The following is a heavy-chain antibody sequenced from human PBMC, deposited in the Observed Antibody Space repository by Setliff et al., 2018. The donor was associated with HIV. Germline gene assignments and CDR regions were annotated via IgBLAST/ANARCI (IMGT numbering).Heavy chain of an antibody. CDR3: ARDVLDLVISVYGF. CDR2: LNHTGSS. Sequence: PSETLSLTCHVSGFSISSRYSWGWLRQSPGKGLEWVVNLNHTGSSYYNPSLHDRATISLDTSKNQFSLKLNSVTAADTAVYYCARDVLDLVISVYGFWGQGTPVTV. D-gene: IGHD3-22*01. J-gene: IGHJ4*02. V-gene: IGHV4-38-2*02. CDR1: GFSISSRYS.